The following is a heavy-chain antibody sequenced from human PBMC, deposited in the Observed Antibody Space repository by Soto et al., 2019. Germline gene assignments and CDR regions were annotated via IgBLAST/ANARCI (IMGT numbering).Heavy chain of an antibody. Sequence: GGSLRLSCAASGFTFDDYAMHWVRQAPGKGLEWVSGISWNSGSIGYADSVKGRFTISRDNAKNSLYLQMNSLRAEDTALYYCAKDQDSGPIGPEIWGQGTMVTVSS. J-gene: IGHJ3*02. V-gene: IGHV3-9*01. CDR3: AKDQDSGPIGPEI. CDR2: ISWNSGSI. D-gene: IGHD1-26*01. CDR1: GFTFDDYA.